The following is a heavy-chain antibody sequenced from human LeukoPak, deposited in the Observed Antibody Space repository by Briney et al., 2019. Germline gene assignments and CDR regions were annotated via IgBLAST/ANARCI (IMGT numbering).Heavy chain of an antibody. CDR3: AKDRDYGSGSYYNRYFDY. CDR1: GFTFSSYG. Sequence: GGSLRLSCAASGFTFSSYGMHWVRQAPGKGLEWVAFIRYDGSNKYYADSVKGRFTISRDNSKNTLYLQMNSLRAEDTAVYYCAKDRDYGSGSYYNRYFDYWGQGTLVTVSS. J-gene: IGHJ4*02. V-gene: IGHV3-30*02. CDR2: IRYDGSNK. D-gene: IGHD3-10*01.